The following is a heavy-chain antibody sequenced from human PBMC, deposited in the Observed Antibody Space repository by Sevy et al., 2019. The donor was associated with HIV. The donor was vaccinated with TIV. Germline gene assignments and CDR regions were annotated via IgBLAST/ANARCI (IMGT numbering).Heavy chain of an antibody. J-gene: IGHJ4*02. D-gene: IGHD3-10*01. CDR1: GGSISSGDYY. Sequence: SETLSLTCTVSGGSISSGDYYWSWIRQPPGKGLEWIGYIYYSGSTYYNPSLKSRVTISVDTSKNQFSLKLSSVTAADTAVYYCVREAAGGYMVRGVILDWGQGTLVTVSS. CDR2: IYYSGST. CDR3: VREAAGGYMVRGVILD. V-gene: IGHV4-30-4*01.